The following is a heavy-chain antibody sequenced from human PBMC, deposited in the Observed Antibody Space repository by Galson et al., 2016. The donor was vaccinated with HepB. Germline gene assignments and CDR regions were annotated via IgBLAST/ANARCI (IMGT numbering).Heavy chain of an antibody. J-gene: IGHJ4*02. CDR2: IYYSGST. CDR3: ARGDDILTGTYYFDY. V-gene: IGHV4-30-4*01. Sequence: SWVRQAPGKGLEWIGYIYYSGSTYYNPSLKSRVTISVDTSKNQFSLKLSSVTAADTAVYYCARGDDILTGTYYFDYWGQGTLVTVSS. D-gene: IGHD3-9*01.